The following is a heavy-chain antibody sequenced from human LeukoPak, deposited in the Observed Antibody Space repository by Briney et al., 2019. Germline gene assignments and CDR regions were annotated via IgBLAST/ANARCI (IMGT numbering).Heavy chain of an antibody. J-gene: IGHJ4*02. CDR3: AKDDSSGYCDY. CDR2: IWYDGSNK. V-gene: IGHV3-33*06. Sequence: PGGSLRLSCAASGFTFSSYGMHWVRQAPGKGLEWVAVIWYDGSNKYYADSVKGRFTISRDNSKNTLYLQMNSLRAEDTAVYYCAKDDSSGYCDYWGQGTLVTVSS. D-gene: IGHD3-22*01. CDR1: GFTFSSYG.